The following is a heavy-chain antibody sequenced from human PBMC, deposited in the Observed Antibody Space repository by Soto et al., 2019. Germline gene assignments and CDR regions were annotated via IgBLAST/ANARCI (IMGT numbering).Heavy chain of an antibody. J-gene: IGHJ6*02. CDR3: AKDSSGGDYCSSTSCYGGSYYYYYGMDV. V-gene: IGHV3-30-3*01. CDR2: ISFDGNNE. Sequence: PGGSLRLSCAGSGFTFSSYAMHWVRQAPGKGLEWVAVISFDGNNEYYADSVKGRFTISRDNSKNTLYLQMNSLRAEDTAVYYCAKDSSGGDYCSSTSCYGGSYYYYYGMDVWGQGTTVTVSS. D-gene: IGHD2-2*01. CDR1: GFTFSSYA.